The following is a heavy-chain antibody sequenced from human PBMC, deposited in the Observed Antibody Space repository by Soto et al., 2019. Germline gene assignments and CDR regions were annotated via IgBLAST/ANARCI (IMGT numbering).Heavy chain of an antibody. J-gene: IGHJ4*02. Sequence: EVQLLESGGNLVQFGGSLRLSCVASGFTFSSFSMSWVRQAPGRGLQWVSSIYPRGSATFYADAVKGRFAISRDNSKNTVYLQMNSLRADDTTVYYCAKDRLGDSGWDIDYWGQGTLVIVSS. V-gene: IGHV3-23*01. CDR2: IYPRGSAT. CDR1: GFTFSSFS. D-gene: IGHD1-26*01. CDR3: AKDRLGDSGWDIDY.